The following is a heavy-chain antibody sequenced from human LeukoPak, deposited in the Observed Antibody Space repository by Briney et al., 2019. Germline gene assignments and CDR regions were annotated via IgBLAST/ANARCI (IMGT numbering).Heavy chain of an antibody. CDR3: ASLKGVATIPDAFAI. D-gene: IGHD5-12*01. J-gene: IGHJ3*02. CDR1: GYTFTSYG. V-gene: IGHV1-18*01. Sequence: GASVKVSCKASGYTFTSYGISWVRQAPGQGLEWVGWISAYNGNTNSAQKLQGRVTMTTDTSTSTAYMELSSLRSDDTAVYYCASLKGVATIPDAFAIWGQGTMVTVS. CDR2: ISAYNGNT.